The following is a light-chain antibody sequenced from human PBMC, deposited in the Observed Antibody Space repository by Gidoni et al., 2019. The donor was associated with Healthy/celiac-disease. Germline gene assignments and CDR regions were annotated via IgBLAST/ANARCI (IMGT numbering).Light chain of an antibody. CDR2: AVT. V-gene: IGLV2-11*01. Sequence: GSPGQSVSISCTGTSSDVGGYNYVSWFQQYPGKAPKLMIYAVTKRPSGVPDRFSGSKSGNTASLTISGLQAEDEADYYCCSYAGSYTLVFGGGTKLTVL. CDR3: CSYAGSYTLV. J-gene: IGLJ2*01. CDR1: SSDVGGYNY.